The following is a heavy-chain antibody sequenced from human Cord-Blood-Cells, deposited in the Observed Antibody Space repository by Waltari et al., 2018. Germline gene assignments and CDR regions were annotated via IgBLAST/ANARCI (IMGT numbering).Heavy chain of an antibody. Sequence: QLQLQESGPGLVKPSETLSLTCTVPGGSISSSSYYWGWIRQPPGKGLEWIGSIYYSGSTYYHPSLKSRVTISVDTSKNQFSLKLSSVTAADTAVYYCARRQIAARDDAFDIWGQGTMVTVSS. CDR3: ARRQIAARDDAFDI. D-gene: IGHD6-6*01. CDR1: GGSISSSSYY. J-gene: IGHJ3*02. V-gene: IGHV4-39*01. CDR2: IYYSGST.